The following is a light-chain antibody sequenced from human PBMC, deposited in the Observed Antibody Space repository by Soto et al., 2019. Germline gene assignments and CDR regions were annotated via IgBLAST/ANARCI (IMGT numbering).Light chain of an antibody. V-gene: IGLV1-36*01. CDR2: FDD. CDR1: SSNIGAGYD. J-gene: IGLJ1*01. CDR3: AAWDDSLNGYV. Sequence: QSVLTQPPSVSGAPGQRVTIPCTGSSSNIGAGYDVHWYQQLPGKAPKLLIYFDDLLPSGVSKRFSGSKSGTSASLAISGLQSEDEAYYYCAAWDDSLNGYVFGPGTKVTVL.